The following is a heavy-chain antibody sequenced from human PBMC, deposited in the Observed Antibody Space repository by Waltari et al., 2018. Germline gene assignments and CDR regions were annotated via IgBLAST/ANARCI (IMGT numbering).Heavy chain of an antibody. D-gene: IGHD3-3*01. J-gene: IGHJ3*02. CDR2: INHSGST. V-gene: IGHV4-34*01. Sequence: QVQLQQWGAGLLKPSETLSLTCAVYGGSFSGYYWSWLRQPPGKGLEWIGEINHSGSTNYNPSLKSRVTISVDTSKNQFSLKLSSVTAADTAVYYCARDYRFLEWLAAVGRGDAFDIWGQGTMVTVSS. CDR3: ARDYRFLEWLAAVGRGDAFDI. CDR1: GGSFSGYY.